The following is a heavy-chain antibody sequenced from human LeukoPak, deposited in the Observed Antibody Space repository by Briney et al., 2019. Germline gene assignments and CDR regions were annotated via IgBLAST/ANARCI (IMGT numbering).Heavy chain of an antibody. CDR2: ISSSSSYI. Sequence: GRSLRLSCAASGFTFSSYSMNWVRQASGKGLEWVSSISSSSSYIYYADSVKGRFTISRDNAKNSLYLQMNSPRAEDTAAYYCARGGGLYYDILTGYYFSPHAFDIWGQGTMVTVSS. J-gene: IGHJ3*02. CDR3: ARGGGLYYDILTGYYFSPHAFDI. D-gene: IGHD3-9*01. V-gene: IGHV3-21*01. CDR1: GFTFSSYS.